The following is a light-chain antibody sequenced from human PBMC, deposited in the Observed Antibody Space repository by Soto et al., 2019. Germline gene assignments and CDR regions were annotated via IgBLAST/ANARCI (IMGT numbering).Light chain of an antibody. Sequence: DIQMTQAPSSLSASVGDRVTVTCRASQTITTYLNWYQQTPGKAPKLLIYGASSLQSGVPSRFSGSGSGTDFTLTITSLRPEDFATYLCQQSYGTPWTFGQGTRV. CDR3: QQSYGTPWT. CDR1: QTITTY. J-gene: IGKJ1*01. V-gene: IGKV1-39*01. CDR2: GAS.